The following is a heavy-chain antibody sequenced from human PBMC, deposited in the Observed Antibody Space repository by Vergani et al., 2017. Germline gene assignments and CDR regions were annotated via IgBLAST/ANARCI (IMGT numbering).Heavy chain of an antibody. CDR1: GGSVSSGSYY. D-gene: IGHD6-13*01. J-gene: IGHJ5*02. CDR3: ARPVGAQLVNWFDP. CDR2: IYYSGST. V-gene: IGHV4-39*01. Sequence: QVQLQESGPGLVKPSETLSLTCTVSGGSVSSGSYYWGWIRQPPGKGLEWIGSIYYSGSTYYNPSLKSRVTISVDTSKNQFSLKLSSVTAADTAVYYCARPVGAQLVNWFDPWGQGTLVTVSS.